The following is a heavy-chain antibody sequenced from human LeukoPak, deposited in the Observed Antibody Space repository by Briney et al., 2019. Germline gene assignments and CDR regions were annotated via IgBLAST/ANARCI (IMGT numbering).Heavy chain of an antibody. CDR3: ARDELGALDY. CDR2: IYYSGST. J-gene: IGHJ4*02. D-gene: IGHD3-16*01. CDR1: GGSISSSSYY. Sequence: SETLSLTCTVSGGSISSSSYYWGWIRQPPGKGLEWIGYIYYSGSTYYNPSLKSRVTISVDTSKNQFSLKLSSVTAADTAVYYCARDELGALDYWGQGTLVTVSS. V-gene: IGHV4-31*03.